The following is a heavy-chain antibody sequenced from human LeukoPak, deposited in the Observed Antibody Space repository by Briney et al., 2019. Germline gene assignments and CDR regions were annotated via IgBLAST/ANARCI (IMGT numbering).Heavy chain of an antibody. J-gene: IGHJ5*02. D-gene: IGHD3-22*01. V-gene: IGHV3-7*01. CDR1: GFTFSTYW. CDR3: AREFFYYDSSGYYLWWFDP. CDR2: IKQDGSEK. Sequence: PGGSLRLSCAASGFTFSTYWMSWVRQAPGKGREWVANIKQDGSEKYYVDSVKGRFTISRDNAKNSLYLRMNSLRVEDTAVYYCAREFFYYDSSGYYLWWFDPWGQGTLVTVSS.